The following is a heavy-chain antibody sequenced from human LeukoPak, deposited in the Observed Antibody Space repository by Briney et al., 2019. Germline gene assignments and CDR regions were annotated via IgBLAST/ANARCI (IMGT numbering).Heavy chain of an antibody. CDR2: IYYSGST. V-gene: IGHV4-39*01. CDR1: GGSISSSSYY. CDR3: ARASPAESGDTASPHHDY. D-gene: IGHD2/OR15-2a*01. Sequence: SETLSLTCTVSGGSISSSSYYWGWIRQPPGKGLEWIGSIYYSGSTYYNPSLKSRVTISVDTSKNQFSLKLSSVTAADTAVYYCARASPAESGDTASPHHDYWGQGTLVTVSS. J-gene: IGHJ4*02.